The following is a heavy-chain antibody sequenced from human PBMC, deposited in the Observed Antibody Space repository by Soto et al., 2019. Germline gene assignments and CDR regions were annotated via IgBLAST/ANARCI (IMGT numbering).Heavy chain of an antibody. CDR1: GGSISNFY. Sequence: SETLSLTCTVSGGSISNFYWSWIRQPPGKGLEWIGYISYSGNTNYNPSLKSRVSISVDTSKNQLSLNLTSVTAADTAVYYCARAPMVLSRSYFDSWGQGTPVTVST. CDR3: ARAPMVLSRSYFDS. V-gene: IGHV4-59*01. CDR2: ISYSGNT. D-gene: IGHD2-8*01. J-gene: IGHJ4*02.